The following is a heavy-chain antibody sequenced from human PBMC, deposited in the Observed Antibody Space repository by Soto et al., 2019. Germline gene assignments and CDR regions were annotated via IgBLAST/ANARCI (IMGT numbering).Heavy chain of an antibody. CDR2: ISGSA. V-gene: IGHV3-23*01. D-gene: IGHD1-7*01. CDR1: GFTFSSYA. J-gene: IGHJ4*02. CDR3: AKVDWNYEAFDY. Sequence: EVQLLESGGGLVQPGGSLRLSCAASGFTFSSYAMNWVRQAPGKGLQWVSAISGSAYYADSVKGRFTISRDNSKNTLSLQMNSLRAEDTAIYYCAKVDWNYEAFDYWGQGTLVTVSS.